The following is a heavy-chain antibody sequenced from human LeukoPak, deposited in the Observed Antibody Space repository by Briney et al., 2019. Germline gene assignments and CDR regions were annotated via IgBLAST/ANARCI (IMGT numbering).Heavy chain of an antibody. D-gene: IGHD5-18*01. J-gene: IGHJ4*02. CDR3: ARGDSYGFKSFDY. V-gene: IGHV4-39*07. Sequence: PSETLSLTCTVSGGSISSSSYYWGWIRQPPGKGLEWIGSIYYSGSTYYNPSLKSRVTISVDTSKNQFSLKLSSVTAADTAVYYCARGDSYGFKSFDYWGQGTLVTVPS. CDR1: GGSISSSSYY. CDR2: IYYSGST.